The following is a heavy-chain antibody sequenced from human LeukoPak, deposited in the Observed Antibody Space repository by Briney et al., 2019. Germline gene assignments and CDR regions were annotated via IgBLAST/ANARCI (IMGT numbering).Heavy chain of an antibody. CDR1: GFTFSSYG. D-gene: IGHD2-21*02. CDR2: ISYDGSNK. Sequence: GGSLRLSCAASGFTFSSYGMHWVRQAPGKGLEWVAVISYDGSNKYYADSVKGRFTISRDNSKNTLYLQMNSLRAEDTAVYYCAKSYCGGDCDRDGVGYWGQGTLVTVSS. V-gene: IGHV3-30*18. J-gene: IGHJ4*02. CDR3: AKSYCGGDCDRDGVGY.